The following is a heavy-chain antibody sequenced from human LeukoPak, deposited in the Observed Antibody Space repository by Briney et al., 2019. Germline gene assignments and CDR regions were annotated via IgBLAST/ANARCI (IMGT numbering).Heavy chain of an antibody. CDR1: GFTFSIYT. D-gene: IGHD7-27*01. CDR2: ITSSSSSM. CDR3: ARDLAWGGY. Sequence: GSLRLSCVASGFTFSIYTMSWVRQAPGKGLEWVSSITSSSSSMYSADSVKGRLTISRDNAKNSLYLQMNSLRAEDTAVYYCARDLAWGGYWGQGTLVTVSS. V-gene: IGHV3-21*01. J-gene: IGHJ4*02.